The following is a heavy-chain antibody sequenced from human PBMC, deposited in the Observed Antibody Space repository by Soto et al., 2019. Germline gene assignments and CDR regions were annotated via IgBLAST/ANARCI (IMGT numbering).Heavy chain of an antibody. V-gene: IGHV4-61*01. CDR2: VYYSGAT. J-gene: IGHJ6*02. Sequence: SETLSLTCTVSGDSISSVSGDSISNHYWSWVRQSPGKGLEWIGSVYYSGATNYSPSLKSRVSMSVDTSKNQFSLKLCSVTAADTAVYYCARVEAYGGGDCWNYYYGMDVWGQGTTVTVSS. D-gene: IGHD2-21*02. CDR3: ARVEAYGGGDCWNYYYGMDV. CDR1: GDSISSVSGDSISNHY.